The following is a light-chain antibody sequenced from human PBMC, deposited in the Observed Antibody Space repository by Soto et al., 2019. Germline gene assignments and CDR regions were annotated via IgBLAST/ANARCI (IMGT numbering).Light chain of an antibody. J-gene: IGLJ3*02. Sequence: QAVVTQEPSLTVSPGGTVTLTCASSTGAVTTTHYPSWVQQKPGHAPRTLIYSTSKKHSWTPARFSGSLLGDKAALTLSGVQREDEAGYFCLLYSGNTWVFGGGTQLTVL. CDR3: LLYSGNTWV. CDR2: STS. V-gene: IGLV7-43*01. CDR1: TGAVTTTHY.